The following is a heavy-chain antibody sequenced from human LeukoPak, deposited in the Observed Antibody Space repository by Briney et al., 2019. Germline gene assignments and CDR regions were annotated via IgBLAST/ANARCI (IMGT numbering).Heavy chain of an antibody. CDR3: ARVTIAVSRAEGTYYYYMDV. J-gene: IGHJ6*03. V-gene: IGHV3-21*01. D-gene: IGHD1-7*01. CDR2: ISSSSSYI. Sequence: GGSLRLSCTASGFTFGDYAMSWFRQAPGKGLEWVSSISSSSSYIYYADSVKGRFTISRDNAKNSLYLQMNSLRAEDTAVYYCARVTIAVSRAEGTYYYYMDVWGKGTTVTVSS. CDR1: GFTFGDYA.